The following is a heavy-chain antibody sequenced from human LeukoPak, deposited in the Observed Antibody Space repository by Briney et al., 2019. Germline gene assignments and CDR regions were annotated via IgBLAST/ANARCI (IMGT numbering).Heavy chain of an antibody. V-gene: IGHV1-8*03. CDR1: GYTFTSYD. CDR3: ARGRHCSSTSCLVSYYYYYMDV. Sequence: ASVKVSCKASGYTFTSYDINWVRQATGQGLEWMGWMNPNSGNTGYAQKFQGRVTITRNTSISTAYMELSSLRSEDTAVYYCARGRHCSSTSCLVSYYYYYMDVWGNGTTVTVSS. D-gene: IGHD2-2*01. J-gene: IGHJ6*03. CDR2: MNPNSGNT.